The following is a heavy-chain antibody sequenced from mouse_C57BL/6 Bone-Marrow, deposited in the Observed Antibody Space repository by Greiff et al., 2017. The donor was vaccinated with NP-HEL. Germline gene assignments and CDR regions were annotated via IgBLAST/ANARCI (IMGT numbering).Heavy chain of an antibody. CDR1: GFTFSDYY. V-gene: IGHV5-12*01. Sequence: EVKLVESGGGLVQPGGSLKLSCAASGFTFSDYYMYWVRQTPEKRLEWVAYISNGGGSTYYPDTVKGRFTISRDNAKNTLYLQMSRLKSEDTAMYYCARQWLTGTYAMDYWGQGTSVTVSS. D-gene: IGHD4-1*01. CDR3: ARQWLTGTYAMDY. J-gene: IGHJ4*01. CDR2: ISNGGGST.